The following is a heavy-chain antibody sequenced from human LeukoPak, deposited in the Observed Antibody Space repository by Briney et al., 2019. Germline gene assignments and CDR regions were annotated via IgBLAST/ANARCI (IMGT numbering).Heavy chain of an antibody. V-gene: IGHV3-33*01. CDR3: ARPSDAFDI. CDR2: IWYDGSNK. J-gene: IGHJ3*02. CDR1: GFTFSSYG. Sequence: GGSLRLSCAASGFTFSSYGMHWVRQAPGKGLEWVAVIWYDGSNKYYADSVKGRFTISRDNSKNTLYLQMNSLRVEDTAVYYCARPSDAFDIWGQGTMVTVSS.